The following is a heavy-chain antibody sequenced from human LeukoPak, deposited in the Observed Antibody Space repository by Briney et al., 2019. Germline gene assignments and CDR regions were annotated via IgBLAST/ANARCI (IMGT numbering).Heavy chain of an antibody. V-gene: IGHV3-30*02. Sequence: PGGSLRLSCAASGFTFSSYGMHWVRQAPGKGLEWVAFIRYDGSNKYYADSVKGRFTISRDNSKNTLYLQMNSLRAEDTAVYYCAKDRSGWLYYYYYYMDVWGKGTTVTISS. J-gene: IGHJ6*03. CDR1: GFTFSSYG. CDR3: AKDRSGWLYYYYYYMDV. CDR2: IRYDGSNK. D-gene: IGHD6-19*01.